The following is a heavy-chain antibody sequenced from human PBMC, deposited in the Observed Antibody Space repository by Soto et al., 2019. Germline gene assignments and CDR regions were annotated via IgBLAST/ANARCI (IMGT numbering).Heavy chain of an antibody. CDR1: GDAMSSNY. D-gene: IGHD3-16*01. CDR2: VYYAGAT. CDR3: ARAMGDWGTYYYYYGMDV. J-gene: IGHJ6*02. Sequence: QVQLQESGPGLVRPSETLSLTCTVSGDAMSSNYWSWIRQPPGKGLEWIGYVYYAGATSYNPSLKSRVTISVDTSKNQFSLKLSSVTAADTAVYYCARAMGDWGTYYYYYGMDVWGQXXT. V-gene: IGHV4-59*01.